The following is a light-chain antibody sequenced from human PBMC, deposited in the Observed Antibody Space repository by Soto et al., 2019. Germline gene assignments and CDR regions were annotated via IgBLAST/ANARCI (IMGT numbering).Light chain of an antibody. CDR1: QSISTY. J-gene: IGKJ1*01. V-gene: IGKV1-39*01. CDR3: QQSYTTPWT. Sequence: DIQMTQSPSSLSASVGDRVTVTCRASQSISTYLNWYQEKPGKAPKLLIYGASSLQRGVPSRFSGSGSGTDFTLTISSLQPEDFATYYCQQSYTTPWTFGQGTKV. CDR2: GAS.